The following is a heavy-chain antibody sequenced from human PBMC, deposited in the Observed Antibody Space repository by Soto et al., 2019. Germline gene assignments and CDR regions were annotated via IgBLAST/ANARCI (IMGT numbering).Heavy chain of an antibody. CDR1: GFTVSRNY. CDR2: IASGDRT. Sequence: EVPLVESGGGLVQPGGSLRLSCAASGFTVSRNYMTWVRQAPGEGPEWVSTIASGDRTYYGDSVKGRFTISRDNSKNTPCLQTQSLRADSTAVYYCGRRYCSSGSCYPAYWGQGTLVTVSS. D-gene: IGHD2-15*01. CDR3: GRRYCSSGSCYPAY. V-gene: IGHV3-66*04. J-gene: IGHJ4*02.